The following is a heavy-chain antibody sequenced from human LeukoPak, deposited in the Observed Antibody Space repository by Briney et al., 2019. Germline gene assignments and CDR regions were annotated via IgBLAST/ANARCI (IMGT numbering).Heavy chain of an antibody. CDR1: GGSISSYY. J-gene: IGHJ4*02. CDR2: INHSGST. V-gene: IGHV4-34*01. D-gene: IGHD6-19*01. CDR3: ASHQIAVAGTSSPGY. Sequence: PSETLSLTCTVSGGSISSYYWSWIRQPPGKGLEWIGEINHSGSTNYNPSLKSRVTISVDTSKNQFSLKLSSVTAADTAVYYCASHQIAVAGTSSPGYWGQGTLVTVSS.